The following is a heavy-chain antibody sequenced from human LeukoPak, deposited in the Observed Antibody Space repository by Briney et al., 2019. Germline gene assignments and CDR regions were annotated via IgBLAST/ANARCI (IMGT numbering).Heavy chain of an antibody. V-gene: IGHV4-4*02. J-gene: IGHJ6*02. CDR1: GGSISSSNW. D-gene: IGHD5-18*01. Sequence: PSETLSLTCAVSGGSISSSNWWSWVRQPPGKGLEWIGVIYHSGSTNYNPSLKSRVTISVDKSKNQFSLKLSSVTAADTAVYYCARDPRGYSYGYGPHYGMDVWGRGTTVTVSS. CDR2: IYHSGST. CDR3: ARDPRGYSYGYGPHYGMDV.